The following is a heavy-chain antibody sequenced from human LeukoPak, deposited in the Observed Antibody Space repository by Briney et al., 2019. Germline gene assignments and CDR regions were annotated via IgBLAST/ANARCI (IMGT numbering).Heavy chain of an antibody. CDR1: DGSISSSRFF. CDR3: AGASRPRGPYVDIVATIHFDY. J-gene: IGHJ4*02. V-gene: IGHV4-39*07. D-gene: IGHD5-12*01. Sequence: KTSETLSLTCTVSDGSISSSRFFYGWVRQPPGKGLEWIGSVDSGGGTYDNPSLKSRVTISVDTSKNQFSLKLSSVTAADTAVYYCAGASRPRGPYVDIVATIHFDYWGQGTLVTVSS. CDR2: VDSGGGT.